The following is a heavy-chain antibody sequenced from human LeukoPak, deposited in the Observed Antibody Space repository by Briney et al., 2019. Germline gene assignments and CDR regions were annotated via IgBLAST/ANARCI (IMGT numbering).Heavy chain of an antibody. D-gene: IGHD4-17*01. CDR2: IKQDGSER. V-gene: IGHV3-7*01. J-gene: IGHJ4*02. CDR1: GFTFRGFS. Sequence: GGSLRLSCAASGFTFRGFSMSWVRQSPTKGLEWVAIIKQDGSERYYVDSVKGRFTVSRDNARNSLYLQMNSLRDDDTAVYYCARGPITTVTCWGQGTLVTVSS. CDR3: ARGPITTVTC.